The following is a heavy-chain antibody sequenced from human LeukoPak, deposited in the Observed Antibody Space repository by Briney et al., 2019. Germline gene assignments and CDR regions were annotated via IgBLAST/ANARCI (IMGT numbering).Heavy chain of an antibody. CDR1: GFTFSSYA. CDR3: ASKRGYSSSPFDH. J-gene: IGHJ4*02. D-gene: IGHD6-13*01. V-gene: IGHV3-21*01. Sequence: GGSLRLSCAASGFTFSSYAMSWVRQAPGKGLEWVSSISGSSSYIYYADSVKGRFTISRDNAKNSLYLQMNSLRAEDTAVYYCASKRGYSSSPFDHWGQGTLVTVSS. CDR2: ISGSSSYI.